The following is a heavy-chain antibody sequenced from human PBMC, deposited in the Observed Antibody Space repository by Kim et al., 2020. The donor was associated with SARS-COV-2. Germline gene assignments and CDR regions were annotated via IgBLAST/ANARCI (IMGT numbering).Heavy chain of an antibody. V-gene: IGHV1-3*01. CDR3: ARGLITIFGVVIPTHFDY. D-gene: IGHD3-3*01. Sequence: QGRVTITRDTSASTAYMELSSLRSEDTAVYYCARGLITIFGVVIPTHFDYWGQGTLVTVSS. J-gene: IGHJ4*02.